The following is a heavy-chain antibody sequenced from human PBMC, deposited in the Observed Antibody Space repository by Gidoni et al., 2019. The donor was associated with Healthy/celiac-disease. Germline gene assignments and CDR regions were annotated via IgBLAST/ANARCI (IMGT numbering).Heavy chain of an antibody. CDR2: SKSKTDGGTT. Sequence: EVQLVASGGSLVQPGGSLRLSCAASGFTFSNAWMSWVRQAPGKGLEWVGRSKSKTDGGTTDYAAPVKGRFTISRDDAKNTLYLQMNSLKTEDTAVYYCTTGNGGPLYYYYGMDVWGQGTTVTVSS. V-gene: IGHV3-15*01. CDR1: GFTFSNAW. D-gene: IGHD7-27*01. CDR3: TTGNGGPLYYYYGMDV. J-gene: IGHJ6*02.